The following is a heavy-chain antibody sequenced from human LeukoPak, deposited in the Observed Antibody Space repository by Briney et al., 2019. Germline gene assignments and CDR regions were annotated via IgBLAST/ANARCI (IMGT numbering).Heavy chain of an antibody. V-gene: IGHV4-39*02. CDR1: GGSISSSSYY. Sequence: TSETLSLTCTVSGGSISSSSYYWGWIRQPPGKGLEWIGSIYYSGSTYYNPSLKSRVTISVDTSKNQFSLKLSSVTAADTAVYYCARESYYDSSGGDYWGQGTLVTVSS. J-gene: IGHJ4*02. D-gene: IGHD3-22*01. CDR2: IYYSGST. CDR3: ARESYYDSSGGDY.